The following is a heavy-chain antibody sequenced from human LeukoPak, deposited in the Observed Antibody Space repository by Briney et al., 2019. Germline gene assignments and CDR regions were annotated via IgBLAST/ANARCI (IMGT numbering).Heavy chain of an antibody. CDR1: GFTFSSYW. CDR2: INSDGSST. Sequence: GGSLRLSCAASGFTFSSYWMHWVRQGPGKGLVWVSRINSDGSSTNYADSVKGRFTISRDNAKNTLYLQTNSLRVEDTAVYYCARETSGWPNWFDPWGQGTLVTVSS. V-gene: IGHV3-74*01. J-gene: IGHJ5*02. CDR3: ARETSGWPNWFDP. D-gene: IGHD6-19*01.